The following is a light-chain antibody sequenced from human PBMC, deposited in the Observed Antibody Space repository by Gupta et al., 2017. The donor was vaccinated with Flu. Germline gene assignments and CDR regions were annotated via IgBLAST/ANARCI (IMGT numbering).Light chain of an antibody. J-gene: IGKJ4*01. V-gene: IGKV1-5*03. CDR1: QSVSTW. CDR2: QAS. Sequence: PSTLSASVGARVTITCLASQSVSTWLARSQQKPGKAPKVPIQQASNAVSGVPSRFRRSGPVTDFTLTISSLQRHHLAPYYSQQYSSIPLASGGASKVQIK. CDR3: QQYSSIPLA.